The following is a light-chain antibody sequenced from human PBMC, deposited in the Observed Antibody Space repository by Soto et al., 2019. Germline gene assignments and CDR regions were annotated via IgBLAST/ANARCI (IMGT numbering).Light chain of an antibody. CDR1: QSVSSN. Sequence: MTQSPSTLSGSVGDRATLSCRASQSVSSNLAWYQQKPGQAPRLLIYGASTRATGIPARFSGRGSGTEFTLTISSLQSEDFAVYYCQQYNNWPPRTFGQGTKVDIK. V-gene: IGKV3-15*01. CDR2: GAS. J-gene: IGKJ1*01. CDR3: QQYNNWPPRT.